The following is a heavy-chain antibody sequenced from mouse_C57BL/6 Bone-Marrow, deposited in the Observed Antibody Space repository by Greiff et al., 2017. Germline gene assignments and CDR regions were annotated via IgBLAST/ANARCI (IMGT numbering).Heavy chain of an antibody. D-gene: IGHD2-1*01. CDR1: GFTFTSYW. Sequence: VQLQQPGAELVKPGASVKLSCKASGFTFTSYWMHWVKQRPGQGLEWIGMIHPNSGSTNYNEKFKSKATLTVDKSSSTVYMQLSSLTSEDSAVYYCARAYYGNYDYFDYWGQGTTLTVSS. J-gene: IGHJ2*01. V-gene: IGHV1-64*01. CDR2: IHPNSGST. CDR3: ARAYYGNYDYFDY.